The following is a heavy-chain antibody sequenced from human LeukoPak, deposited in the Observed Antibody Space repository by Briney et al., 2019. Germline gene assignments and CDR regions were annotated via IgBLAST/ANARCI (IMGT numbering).Heavy chain of an antibody. CDR3: ARDHFDWSKFTYFDY. V-gene: IGHV3-7*01. Sequence: GGSLRLSCAASGFTFSRDWMSWVRQAPGKGLEWVANIKQDGSEKYYVDSVKGRFTISRDNAKYSLYLQMNSPRAEDTAIYYCARDHFDWSKFTYFDYWGQGSLVTVSS. D-gene: IGHD3-9*01. J-gene: IGHJ4*02. CDR2: IKQDGSEK. CDR1: GFTFSRDW.